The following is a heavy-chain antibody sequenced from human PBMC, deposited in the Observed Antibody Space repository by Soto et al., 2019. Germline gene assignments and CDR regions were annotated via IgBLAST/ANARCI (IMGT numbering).Heavy chain of an antibody. CDR2: IDPSGGIT. Sequence: ASVKVSCKASGYSFTNFHIHWVRQAPGQGLEWMGMIDPSGGITRDAQRLQGRITMTRDASTSTVYMELRSLTSEDTAVYYCANCVIGHRHLAMMVYYFDHWGQGTLVTVSS. CDR1: GYSFTNFH. CDR3: ANCVIGHRHLAMMVYYFDH. J-gene: IGHJ4*02. V-gene: IGHV1-46*01. D-gene: IGHD3-10*01.